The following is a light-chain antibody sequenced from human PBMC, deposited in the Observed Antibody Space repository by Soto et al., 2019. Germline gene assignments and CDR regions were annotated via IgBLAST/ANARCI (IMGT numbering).Light chain of an antibody. J-gene: IGLJ2*01. CDR3: SSYTSISTPHVV. CDR2: DVS. CDR1: SSDVGGYNF. V-gene: IGLV2-14*01. Sequence: QSALTQPASVSGSPGQSITISCTGISSDVGGYNFVSWYQQHPGKAPKLMIYDVSNRPSGVSNRFSGSKSGNTASLTISGLQAEDEADYYCSSYTSISTPHVVFGGGTQLTVL.